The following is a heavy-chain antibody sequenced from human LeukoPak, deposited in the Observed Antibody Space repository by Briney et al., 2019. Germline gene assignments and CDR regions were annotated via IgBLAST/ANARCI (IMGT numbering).Heavy chain of an antibody. CDR1: GFTVSSNY. Sequence: GGSLRLSCAASGFTVSSNYLTWVRQAPGKGLEWVSVIYSGGSTYYADSVKGRFTISRDNSKNTLYLQMNSLRVEDTAFYYCARSRDGYNGLFDPWGQGTLVTVSS. CDR3: ARSRDGYNGLFDP. D-gene: IGHD5-24*01. J-gene: IGHJ5*02. CDR2: IYSGGST. V-gene: IGHV3-53*01.